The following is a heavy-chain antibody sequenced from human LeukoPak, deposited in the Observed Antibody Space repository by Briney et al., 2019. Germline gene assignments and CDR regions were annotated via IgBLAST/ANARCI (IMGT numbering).Heavy chain of an antibody. V-gene: IGHV1-3*01. Sequence: ASVKVSCKASGYTFTSYAMHWVRQAPGQRLEWMGWINAGNGNTKYSQKFQGRVTITRDTSASTAYMELSSLRSEDTAVYYCARGGTIWSGCSAHFDYWGQGTLVTVSS. CDR2: INAGNGNT. D-gene: IGHD3-3*01. CDR1: GYTFTSYA. CDR3: ARGGTIWSGCSAHFDY. J-gene: IGHJ4*02.